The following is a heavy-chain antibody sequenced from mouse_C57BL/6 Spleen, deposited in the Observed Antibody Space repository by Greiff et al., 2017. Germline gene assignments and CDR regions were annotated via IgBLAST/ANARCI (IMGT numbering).Heavy chain of an antibody. CDR3: AREQLRLAY. V-gene: IGHV1-82*01. CDR1: GYAFSSSW. D-gene: IGHD3-2*02. CDR2: IYPGDGDT. Sequence: VQLQESGPELVKPGASVKISCKASGYAFSSSWMNWVKQRPGKGLEWIGRIYPGDGDTNYNGKFKGKATLTADKSSSTAYMQLSSLTSEDSAVYFCAREQLRLAYWGQGTLVTVSA. J-gene: IGHJ3*01.